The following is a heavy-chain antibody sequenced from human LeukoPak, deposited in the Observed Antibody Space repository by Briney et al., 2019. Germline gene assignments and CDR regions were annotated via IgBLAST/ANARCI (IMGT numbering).Heavy chain of an antibody. D-gene: IGHD3-22*01. J-gene: IGHJ4*02. Sequence: PGGSLRLSCAASGFTFSSYAMSWVRQAPGKGLEWVSAISGSGGSTYYADSVKGRFTISRDNSKNTLYLQMNSLRAEDTAVYYCAKDHSRIVVAPYFDYWGQGTLVTVSS. CDR1: GFTFSSYA. V-gene: IGHV3-23*01. CDR3: AKDHSRIVVAPYFDY. CDR2: ISGSGGST.